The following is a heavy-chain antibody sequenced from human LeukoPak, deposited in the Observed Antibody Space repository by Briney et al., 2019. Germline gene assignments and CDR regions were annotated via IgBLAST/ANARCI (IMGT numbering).Heavy chain of an antibody. D-gene: IGHD4/OR15-4a*01. CDR1: GFTFSSYG. Sequence: PGGSLRLSCAASGFTFSSYGMHWVRQAPGKGLEWVAVILYDGSNKYYADSVKGRFTISRDTSKNTLYLQMNSLRAEDTAVYYCARRAGAYSHPYDYWGQGTLVTVSS. V-gene: IGHV3-30*03. J-gene: IGHJ4*02. CDR2: ILYDGSNK. CDR3: ARRAGAYSHPYDY.